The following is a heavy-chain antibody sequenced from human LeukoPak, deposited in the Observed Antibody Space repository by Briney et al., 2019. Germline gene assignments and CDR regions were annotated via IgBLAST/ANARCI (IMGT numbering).Heavy chain of an antibody. Sequence: PGGTLRLSCAASGFIFSNYGMSWVRQAPGKGLEWVSAIRGSGRTTYYADSVRGRFIISRDNSKNTLSLQMNSLRAEDTAVYYCAREYYDFWSGYYYYYMDVWGKGTTVTVSS. CDR2: IRGSGRTT. CDR1: GFIFSNYG. J-gene: IGHJ6*03. CDR3: AREYYDFWSGYYYYYMDV. V-gene: IGHV3-23*01. D-gene: IGHD3-3*01.